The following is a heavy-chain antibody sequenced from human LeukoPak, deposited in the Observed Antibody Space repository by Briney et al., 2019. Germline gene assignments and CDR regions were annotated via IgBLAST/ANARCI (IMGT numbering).Heavy chain of an antibody. J-gene: IGHJ4*02. D-gene: IGHD3-22*01. Sequence: GGSLRLSCAASGFTFSSYGMHWVRRAPGKGLEWVAVIWYDGSNKYYADSVEGRFTISRDNSKNTLYLQMNSLRAEDTAVYYCARGEVSVVVVIDYWGQGTLVTVSS. CDR1: GFTFSSYG. V-gene: IGHV3-33*01. CDR3: ARGEVSVVVVIDY. CDR2: IWYDGSNK.